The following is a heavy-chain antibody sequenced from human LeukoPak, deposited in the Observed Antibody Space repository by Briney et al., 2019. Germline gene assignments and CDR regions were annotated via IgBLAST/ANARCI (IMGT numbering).Heavy chain of an antibody. CDR3: AKSTDYYGSGSYFDY. D-gene: IGHD3-10*01. V-gene: IGHV3-30*02. CDR1: GFTFSSYG. J-gene: IGHJ4*02. Sequence: PGGSLRLSCAASGFTFSSYGMHWVRQAPGKGLEWVAFIRYDGSNKYYADSVKGRFTISRDNSKNTLYLQMNSLRAEDTAVYYCAKSTDYYGSGSYFDYWGQGTPVTVSS. CDR2: IRYDGSNK.